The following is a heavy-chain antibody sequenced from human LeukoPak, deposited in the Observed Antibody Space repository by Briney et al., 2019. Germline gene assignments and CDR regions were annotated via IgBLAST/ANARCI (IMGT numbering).Heavy chain of an antibody. CDR3: ARVRGGYCSSTSCSLGFGAFDI. D-gene: IGHD2-2*01. Sequence: GGSLRLSCAASGFTFSSYWMTWVRQTPGKGLEWVANIKQDGSEKDYVDSVKGRFTISRDNAKNSLYLQMNSLRAEDTAVYYCARVRGGYCSSTSCSLGFGAFDIWGQGTIVTVSS. V-gene: IGHV3-7*03. J-gene: IGHJ3*02. CDR2: IKQDGSEK. CDR1: GFTFSSYW.